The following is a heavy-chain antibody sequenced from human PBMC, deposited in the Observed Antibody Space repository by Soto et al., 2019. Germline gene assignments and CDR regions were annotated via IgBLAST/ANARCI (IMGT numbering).Heavy chain of an antibody. CDR2: IWDDGINK. CDR1: GFTFTNYG. J-gene: IGHJ4*02. CDR3: ARVDPYYASEF. D-gene: IGHD3-3*01. V-gene: IGHV3-33*01. Sequence: QEQLVESGGGVAQPGRSLRLSCAASGFTFTNYGMQWVGQAQGKGLEWVAVIWDDGINKHYAESVKGRFSITRDDSKNTLYLQMNSPRVEDTAVDHCARVDPYYASEFWGKRNLVTVST.